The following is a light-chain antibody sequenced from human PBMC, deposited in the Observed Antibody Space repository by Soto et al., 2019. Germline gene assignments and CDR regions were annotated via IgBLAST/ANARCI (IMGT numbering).Light chain of an antibody. CDR3: QQRSNWPP. Sequence: EIVLTQSPATLSLSPGESATLSCRASQSVSSYLAWYQQKPAQAPRLLIYDASNRATGIPARFSGSGSGTDFTLTISSLEPEDFAVYYCQQRSNWPPFGQGTKLEIK. V-gene: IGKV3-11*01. CDR2: DAS. J-gene: IGKJ2*01. CDR1: QSVSSY.